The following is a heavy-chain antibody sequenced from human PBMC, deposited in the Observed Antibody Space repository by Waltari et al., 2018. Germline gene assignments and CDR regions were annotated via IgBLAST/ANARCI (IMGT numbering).Heavy chain of an antibody. D-gene: IGHD1-20*01. CDR3: ARGINWNRGFDP. V-gene: IGHV4-34*01. CDR2: INHSGST. CDR1: GGSFSGYY. J-gene: IGHJ5*02. Sequence: QVQLQQWGAGLLKPSETLSLTCAVYGGSFSGYYWSWIRQPPGKGLEWIGEINHSGSTNYNPSLKSRVTISVDTTKNQFSRKLSSVTAADTAVYYCARGINWNRGFDPWGQGTLVTVSS.